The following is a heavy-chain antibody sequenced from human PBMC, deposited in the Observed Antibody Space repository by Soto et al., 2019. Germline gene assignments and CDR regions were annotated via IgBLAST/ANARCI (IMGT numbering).Heavy chain of an antibody. CDR1: GFTFSSYD. J-gene: IGHJ4*02. Sequence: GGSLRLSCAASGFTFSSYDMHWVRQATGKGLEWVSAIGTAGDTYYPGSVKGRFTISRENAKNSLYLQMNSLRAGDTAVYYCARALHGDYDYYFDYWGQGTLVTVSS. D-gene: IGHD4-17*01. CDR3: ARALHGDYDYYFDY. CDR2: IGTAGDT. V-gene: IGHV3-13*01.